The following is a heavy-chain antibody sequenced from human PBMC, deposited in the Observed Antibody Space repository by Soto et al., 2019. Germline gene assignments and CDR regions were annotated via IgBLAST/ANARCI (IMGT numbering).Heavy chain of an antibody. J-gene: IGHJ5*02. Sequence: QVQLVESGGGVVQPGRSLRLSCAASGFTFSSYAMHWVRQAPGKGLEWVAVISYDGSNKYYADSVKGRFTISRDNSKNTLYLQMNSLRAEDTAVYYCARGRSPLAAAGPTVPPWFDPWGQGTLVTVSS. CDR1: GFTFSSYA. D-gene: IGHD6-13*01. V-gene: IGHV3-30-3*01. CDR2: ISYDGSNK. CDR3: ARGRSPLAAAGPTVPPWFDP.